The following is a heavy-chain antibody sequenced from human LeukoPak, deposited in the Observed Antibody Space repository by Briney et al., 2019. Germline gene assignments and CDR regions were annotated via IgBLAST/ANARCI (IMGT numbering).Heavy chain of an antibody. CDR2: INHSGST. CDR1: GESFSGYY. CDR3: ARGGDSSSSRRYYYYYYMDV. V-gene: IGHV4-34*01. Sequence: SQTLSLTCAVYGESFSGYYWRWIHQPPGKGLEWIGEINHSGSTNYNPSLKSRVTISVDTSKNQFPLKLSSVTAADTAVYYYARGGDSSSSRRYYYYYYMDVWGRGTTVTVSS. J-gene: IGHJ6*03. D-gene: IGHD6-6*01.